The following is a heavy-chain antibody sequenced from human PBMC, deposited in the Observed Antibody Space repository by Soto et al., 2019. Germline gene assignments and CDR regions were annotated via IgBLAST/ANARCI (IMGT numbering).Heavy chain of an antibody. CDR3: ARDRTVQLERRGAPDY. J-gene: IGHJ4*02. CDR1: GYTFTNYA. Sequence: QVQLVQSGAEVKKPGASVKVSCTTSGYTFTNYAIHWVRQAPGQRLEWMGGIDAGNGNTEYSQNFQGRVTLTRDTSASTAYMDLSSLRSEDTAGYYCARDRTVQLERRGAPDYWGQGTLVTVSS. CDR2: IDAGNGNT. V-gene: IGHV1-3*01. D-gene: IGHD1-1*01.